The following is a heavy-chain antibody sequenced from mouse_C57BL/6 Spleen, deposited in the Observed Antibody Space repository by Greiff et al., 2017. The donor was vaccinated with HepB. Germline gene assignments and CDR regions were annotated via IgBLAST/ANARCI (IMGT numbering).Heavy chain of an antibody. V-gene: IGHV14-4*01. CDR3: TGDSNYLYFDY. Sequence: VQLKQSGAELVRPGASVKLSCTASGFNIKDDYMHWVKQRPEQGLEWIGWIDPENGDTEYASKFQGKATITADTSSHTAYLQLSSLTSEDTAVYYCTGDSNYLYFDYWGQGTTLTVSS. CDR1: GFNIKDDY. CDR2: IDPENGDT. J-gene: IGHJ2*01. D-gene: IGHD2-5*01.